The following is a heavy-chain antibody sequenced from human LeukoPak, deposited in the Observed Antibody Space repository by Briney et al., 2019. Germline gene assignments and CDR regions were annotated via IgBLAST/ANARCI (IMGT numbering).Heavy chain of an antibody. Sequence: ASVKVSCKASGYTFTNYNVNWVRQATGQGLEWMGWMNPISGYTGYAQKFQGRVTMTRDTSISTAYMELSSLRSEDTAVYYCARGLDGDFLDYNWFDSWAREPWSPSPQ. CDR1: GYTFTNYN. D-gene: IGHD2-21*01. V-gene: IGHV1-8*01. J-gene: IGHJ5*01. CDR3: ARGLDGDFLDYNWFDS. CDR2: MNPISGYT.